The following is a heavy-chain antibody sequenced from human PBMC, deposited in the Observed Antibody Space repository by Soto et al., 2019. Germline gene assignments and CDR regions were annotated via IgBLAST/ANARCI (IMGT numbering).Heavy chain of an antibody. J-gene: IGHJ4*01. CDR1: GYTFTSYG. D-gene: IGHD5-18*01. CDR2: ISAYNGNT. Sequence: ASVKVSCKASGYTFTSYGISWARQAPGQGLEWMGWISAYNGNTNYAQKLQGRVTMTTDTSTSTAYMELRSLRSDDTAVYYCARDIQLWQSDYRGHVTLVTVSS. CDR3: ARDIQLWQSDY. V-gene: IGHV1-18*01.